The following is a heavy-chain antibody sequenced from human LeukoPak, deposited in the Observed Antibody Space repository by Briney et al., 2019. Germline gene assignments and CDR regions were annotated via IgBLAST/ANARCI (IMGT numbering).Heavy chain of an antibody. CDR3: AISYCSSTSCYRPYYYMDV. V-gene: IGHV1-69*01. CDR1: GGTFSSYA. CDR2: IIPIFGTA. J-gene: IGHJ6*03. D-gene: IGHD2-2*01. Sequence: SVKVSCKASGGTFSSYAISWLRQAPGQGLEWMGGIIPIFGTANYAQKFQGRVTITADESTSTAYMELSSLRSEDTAVYYCAISYCSSTSCYRPYYYMDVWGKGTTVTVSS.